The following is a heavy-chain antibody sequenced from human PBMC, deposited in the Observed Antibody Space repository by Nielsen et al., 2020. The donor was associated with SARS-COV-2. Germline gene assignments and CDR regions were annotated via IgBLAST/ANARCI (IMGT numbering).Heavy chain of an antibody. J-gene: IGHJ5*02. CDR1: GGSISSYY. CDR3: ARMVTMGWFDP. V-gene: IGHV4-59*01. Sequence: SETLSLTCTVSGGSISSYYWSWIRQSPGKGLEWIGYIYYSGSTNYNPSLKSRVTISVDTSKNQFSLKLSSVTAADTAVYYCARMVTMGWFDPWGQGTLVTVSS. D-gene: IGHD4/OR15-4a*01. CDR2: IYYSGST.